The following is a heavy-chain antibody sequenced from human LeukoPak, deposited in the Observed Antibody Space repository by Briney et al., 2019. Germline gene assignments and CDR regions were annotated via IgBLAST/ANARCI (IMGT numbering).Heavy chain of an antibody. CDR2: ISGSGGST. V-gene: IGHV3-23*01. CDR3: ARLISGGMDV. CDR1: GFTVSSNY. J-gene: IGHJ6*02. D-gene: IGHD6-25*01. Sequence: PGGSLRLSCAASGFTVSSNYMSWVRQAPGKGLEWVSAISGSGGSTYYADSVKGRFTISRDNAKNSLSLQMNSLRAEDTAVYYCARLISGGMDVWGLGTTVTVSS.